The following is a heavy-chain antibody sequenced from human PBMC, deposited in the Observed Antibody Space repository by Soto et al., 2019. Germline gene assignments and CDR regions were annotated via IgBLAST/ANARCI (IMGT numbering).Heavy chain of an antibody. J-gene: IGHJ3*02. CDR2: ISGSGGST. CDR1: GFTFSSYA. D-gene: IGHD3-22*01. CDR3: AKTFNYFDSIGHPRNAFDI. V-gene: IGHV3-23*01. Sequence: EVQLLESGGGLVQPGGSLRLSCAASGFTFSSYAMSWVRQAPGKVLEWVSAISGSGGSTYYADAVKGRFTISRDNSKYTLDLQMSNLRAEDTAVYYCAKTFNYFDSIGHPRNAFDIWGQGTMVTVSS.